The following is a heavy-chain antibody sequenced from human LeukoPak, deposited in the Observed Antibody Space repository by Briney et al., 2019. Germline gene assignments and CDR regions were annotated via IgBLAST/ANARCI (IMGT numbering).Heavy chain of an antibody. CDR2: INPNSDGT. CDR3: ARDTDYDFWSGYHLTYYYYCGMDV. Sequence: GASVKVSCKASGYTFTGYYLHWVRQAPGQGLEWMGWINPNSDGTNYAQKFQGRVTMTRDTSISTAYMELSRLRSDDTAVYYCARDTDYDFWSGYHLTYYYYCGMDVWGQGTTVTVS. V-gene: IGHV1-2*02. D-gene: IGHD3-3*01. J-gene: IGHJ6*02. CDR1: GYTFTGYY.